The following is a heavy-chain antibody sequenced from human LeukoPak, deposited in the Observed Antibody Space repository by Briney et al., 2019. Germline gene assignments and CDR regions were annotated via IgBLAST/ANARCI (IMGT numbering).Heavy chain of an antibody. CDR2: ISAYNGNT. D-gene: IGHD3-3*01. J-gene: IGHJ6*04. CDR1: GYTFTSYG. Sequence: ASVKVSCKASGYTFTSYGISWVRQAPGQGLQWMGWISAYNGNTNYAQKLQGRVTMTTDTSTSTAYMELRSLRSDDTAVYYCARVRGITTFDQALGVWGKGTTVTVSS. V-gene: IGHV1-18*01. CDR3: ARVRGITTFDQALGV.